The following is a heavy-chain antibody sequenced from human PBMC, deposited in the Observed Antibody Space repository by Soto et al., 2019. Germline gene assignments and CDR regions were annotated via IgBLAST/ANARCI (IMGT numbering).Heavy chain of an antibody. CDR2: IYYSGST. Sequence: PSETLSLTCTVSGGSISSGVYYWIWIRQHPGKGLEWIGYIYYSGSTYYNPSLKSRVTISVDTSKNQFSLKLSSVTAADTAVYYCARAIFLAVAGTNWFDPWGQGTLVTVSS. CDR3: ARAIFLAVAGTNWFDP. V-gene: IGHV4-31*03. CDR1: GGSISSGVYY. D-gene: IGHD6-19*01. J-gene: IGHJ5*02.